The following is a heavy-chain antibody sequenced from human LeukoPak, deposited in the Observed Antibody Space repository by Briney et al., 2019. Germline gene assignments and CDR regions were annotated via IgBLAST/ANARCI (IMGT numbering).Heavy chain of an antibody. CDR2: MKPNSGDT. CDR3: ARGRYSSSWYSENWFDP. J-gene: IGHJ5*02. V-gene: IGHV1-8*01. Sequence: ASVKVSCKASGYTFTSYDINWVQQATGQGLEWMGWMKPNSGDTGYAQRFQGRVTMTRDTSISTAYMELSSLRSEDTAVYYCARGRYSSSWYSENWFDPWGQGTLVTVSS. CDR1: GYTFTSYD. D-gene: IGHD6-13*01.